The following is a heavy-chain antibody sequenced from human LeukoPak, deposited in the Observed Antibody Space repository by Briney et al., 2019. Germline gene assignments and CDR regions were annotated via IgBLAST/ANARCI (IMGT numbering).Heavy chain of an antibody. CDR3: AREVSNGWYYFDY. CDR2: IKQDGSEK. CDR1: GFTFSSYW. Sequence: GGSLRLSCAASGFTFSSYWMTWVRQAPGKGPEWVANIKQDGSEKYHVDSVRGRLTISRDNAKTSLYLQMNSLRAEDTAVYYCAREVSNGWYYFDYWGQGTLVTVSS. J-gene: IGHJ4*02. V-gene: IGHV3-7*03. D-gene: IGHD6-19*01.